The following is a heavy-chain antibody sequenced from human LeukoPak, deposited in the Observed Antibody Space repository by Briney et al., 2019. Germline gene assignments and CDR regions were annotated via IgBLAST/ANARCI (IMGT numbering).Heavy chain of an antibody. CDR1: GFTFSSYS. V-gene: IGHV3-21*01. J-gene: IGHJ6*03. CDR3: ARVPSSGRAYYYMDV. Sequence: GGSLRLSCAASGFTFSSYSMNWVRQAPGKGLDWVSSISSSSSYIYYADSVKGRFTISRDSAKNSLYLQMNSLRAEDTAVYYCARVPSSGRAYYYMDVWGKGTTVTVSS. CDR2: ISSSSSYI. D-gene: IGHD6-19*01.